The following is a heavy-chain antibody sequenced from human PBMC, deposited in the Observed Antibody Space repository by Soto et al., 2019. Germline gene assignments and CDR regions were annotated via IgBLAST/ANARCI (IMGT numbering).Heavy chain of an antibody. CDR1: GGSISSFY. D-gene: IGHD2-21*01. CDR3: AGTLDIPTTHYYYGMDV. J-gene: IGHJ6*02. CDR2: VYNGGAT. Sequence: QVQLQESGPGLVKPSETLSLSCTVSGGSISSFYWSWIRQSPGKGLEWIGHVYNGGATTYNPSLKGRVTVSADASKKEFSLRLTSVTAADSAVYYCAGTLDIPTTHYYYGMDVWGQGTTVTVSS. V-gene: IGHV4-59*12.